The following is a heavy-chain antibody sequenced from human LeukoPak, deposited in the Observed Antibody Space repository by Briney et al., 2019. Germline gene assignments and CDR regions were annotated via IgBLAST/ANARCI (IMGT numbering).Heavy chain of an antibody. V-gene: IGHV3-23*01. D-gene: IGHD6-13*01. CDR3: AKAEYSSSCYFPYYYYYGMDV. CDR2: VSGSGGST. CDR1: GFTFSSYA. Sequence: GGSLRLSCAASGFTFSSYAMSWVRQAPGKGLEWVSAVSGSGGSTYYADSVKGRFTISRDNSKNTLYLQMNSLRAEDTAVYYCAKAEYSSSCYFPYYYYYGMDVWGKGTTVTVSS. J-gene: IGHJ6*04.